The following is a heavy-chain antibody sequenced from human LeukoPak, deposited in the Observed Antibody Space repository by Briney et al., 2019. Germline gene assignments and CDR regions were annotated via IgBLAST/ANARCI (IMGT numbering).Heavy chain of an antibody. J-gene: IGHJ3*02. Sequence: PGGSLRLSCAASGFTFSSYWMHWVRQAPGKGLVWVSRINSDGSSTSYADSVKGRFTISRDNAKNTLYLQMNSLRAEDTAVYYCARGGAEVPIRYYYDSSGSGDAFDIWGQGTMVTVSS. CDR3: ARGGAEVPIRYYYDSSGSGDAFDI. CDR1: GFTFSSYW. CDR2: INSDGSST. V-gene: IGHV3-74*01. D-gene: IGHD3-22*01.